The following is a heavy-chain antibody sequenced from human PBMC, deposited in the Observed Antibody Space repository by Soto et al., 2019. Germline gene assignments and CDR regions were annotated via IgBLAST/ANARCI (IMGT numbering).Heavy chain of an antibody. CDR1: GFTFSSYA. CDR3: AKDPVRAVAGTGAWFDP. D-gene: IGHD6-19*01. V-gene: IGHV3-23*01. J-gene: IGHJ5*02. Sequence: EVQLLESGGGLVQPGGSLRLSCAASGFTFSSYAMSWVLQAPGKGLEWVSAISGSGGSTYYADSVKGRFTISRDNSKNALYLQMNSLRAEETAVYYCAKDPVRAVAGTGAWFDPWGQGTLVTVSS. CDR2: ISGSGGST.